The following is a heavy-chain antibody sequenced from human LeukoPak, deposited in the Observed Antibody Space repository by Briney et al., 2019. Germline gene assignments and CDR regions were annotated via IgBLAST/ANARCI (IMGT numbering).Heavy chain of an antibody. CDR2: ICPGDSDT. D-gene: IGHD5-12*01. Sequence: GESLKISCKASGFSFTNYCIGWVRQMPGKGLEWMGIICPGDSDTRYSPSFQGQVTISADKSISTAYLQWSSLKASDTAMYYCALRSGYDYDYWGQGTLATVSS. J-gene: IGHJ4*02. V-gene: IGHV5-51*01. CDR1: GFSFTNYC. CDR3: ALRSGYDYDY.